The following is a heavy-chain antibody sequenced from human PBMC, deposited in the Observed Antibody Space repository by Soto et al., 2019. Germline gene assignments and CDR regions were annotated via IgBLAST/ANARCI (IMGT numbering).Heavy chain of an antibody. V-gene: IGHV3-23*01. CDR2: ISGGGGTT. J-gene: IGHJ2*01. D-gene: IGHD6-19*01. Sequence: EVQLLESGGGLVQPGGSLRLSCAASGITFSSYAMSWVRQAPGKGLQWVSDISGGGGTTYYADSVKGRFTISRDNSKNTLYLQMNSLRAEDTAVYYCAKAVAGYWYFDLWGRGTLVTVSS. CDR3: AKAVAGYWYFDL. CDR1: GITFSSYA.